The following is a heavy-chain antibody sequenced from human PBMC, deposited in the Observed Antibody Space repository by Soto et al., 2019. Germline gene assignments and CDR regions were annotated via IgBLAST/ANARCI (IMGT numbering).Heavy chain of an antibody. Sequence: GGSLRLSCAASGFTFSSYAMHWVRQAPGKGLEWVAVISYDGSNKYYADSVKGRFTISRDNSKNTLYLQMNSLRAEDTAVYYCARDWPRNTARKSHNWFDPWGQGTLVTVSS. V-gene: IGHV3-30-3*01. CDR3: ARDWPRNTARKSHNWFDP. CDR2: ISYDGSNK. J-gene: IGHJ5*02. D-gene: IGHD5-18*01. CDR1: GFTFSSYA.